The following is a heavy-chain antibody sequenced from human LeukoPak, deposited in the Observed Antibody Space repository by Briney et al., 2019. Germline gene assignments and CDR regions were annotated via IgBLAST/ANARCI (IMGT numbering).Heavy chain of an antibody. Sequence: SETLSLTCAVSGGSISSGGYSWSWIRQPPGKGLEWIGEINHSGSTNYNPSLKSRVTISVDTSKNQFSLKLSSVTAADTAVYYCARFHSYGNWFDPWGQGTLVTVSS. D-gene: IGHD5-18*01. J-gene: IGHJ5*02. CDR1: GGSISSGGYS. V-gene: IGHV4-34*01. CDR2: INHSGST. CDR3: ARFHSYGNWFDP.